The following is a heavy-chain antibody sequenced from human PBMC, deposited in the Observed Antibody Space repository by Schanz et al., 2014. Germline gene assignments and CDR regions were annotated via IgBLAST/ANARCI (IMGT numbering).Heavy chain of an antibody. CDR1: GDSVNSNY. J-gene: IGHJ4*02. Sequence: QVQLQESGPGLVKPSETLSLTCTVSGDSVNSNYWNWIRQSPGRGLEWIGHFYNPGSTNYNPSLKRRATISIDRSTNQVSLKLPSVTAADTAVYFCARNKYTSGWYYFDYWGQGVLVTVSS. V-gene: IGHV4-59*08. D-gene: IGHD6-19*01. CDR2: FYNPGST. CDR3: ARNKYTSGWYYFDY.